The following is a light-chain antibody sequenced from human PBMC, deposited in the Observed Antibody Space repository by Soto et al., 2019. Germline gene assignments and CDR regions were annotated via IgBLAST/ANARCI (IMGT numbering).Light chain of an antibody. CDR3: QSYDSSLSGYV. J-gene: IGLJ1*01. Sequence: QAVLTQPPSVSGAPGQRVTISCTGSSSNIGAGYDVHWYQHLPGTAPKFLIYGNSNRPSGVPDRFSGSKSGTSASLAITGLQAEDEAYYYCQSYDSSLSGYVFGTGTKVTVL. V-gene: IGLV1-40*01. CDR2: GNS. CDR1: SSNIGAGYD.